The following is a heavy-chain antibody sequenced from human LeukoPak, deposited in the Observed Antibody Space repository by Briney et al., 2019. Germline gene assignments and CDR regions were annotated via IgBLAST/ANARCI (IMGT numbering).Heavy chain of an antibody. CDR1: GFTFSSHW. V-gene: IGHV3-7*05. Sequence: SGGSLRLSCAASGFTFSSHWMSWVRQAPGKGLEWVANIKQDGSEKYYVDSVKGRFTISRDNAKNSLYLQMNSLRAEDTAVYYCAREPYYYDSSGYYFWLDPWGQGTLVTVSS. CDR3: AREPYYYDSSGYYFWLDP. J-gene: IGHJ5*02. D-gene: IGHD3-22*01. CDR2: IKQDGSEK.